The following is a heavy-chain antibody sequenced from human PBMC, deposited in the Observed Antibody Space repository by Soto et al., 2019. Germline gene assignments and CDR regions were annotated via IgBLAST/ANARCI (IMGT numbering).Heavy chain of an antibody. CDR2: INVGNGNT. CDR3: ARDRRQVPVLGLYYYDY. J-gene: IGHJ4*02. V-gene: IGHV1-3*01. CDR1: GYAFTSFG. Sequence: ASVKVSCKASGYAFTSFGISWVRQAPGQGLEWMGWINVGNGNTKYSQKFQGRVTITRDTSASTAYVELSSLTSEDTAVYYCARDRRQVPVLGLYYYDYWGQGTLVTVSS. D-gene: IGHD3-16*01.